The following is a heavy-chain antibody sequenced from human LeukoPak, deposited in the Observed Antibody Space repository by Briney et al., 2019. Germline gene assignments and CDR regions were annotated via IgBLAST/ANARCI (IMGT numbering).Heavy chain of an antibody. V-gene: IGHV3-74*01. CDR2: INSDGSST. J-gene: IGHJ4*02. CDR1: GFTFSSYW. CDR3: ARGAHYYDSSGPTHIDY. Sequence: GGSLRLSCAASGFTFSSYWMHWVRQAPGKGLVWVSRINSDGSSTSYADSVKGRFTISRDNAKNTLYLQMNSLGAEDTAVYYCARGAHYYDSSGPTHIDYWGQGTLVTVSS. D-gene: IGHD3-22*01.